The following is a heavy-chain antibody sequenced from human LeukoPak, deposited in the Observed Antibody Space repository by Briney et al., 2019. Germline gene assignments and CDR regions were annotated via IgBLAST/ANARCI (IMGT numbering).Heavy chain of an antibody. CDR3: AREAGWYCSGGSCYFYYFDY. CDR2: ISSGSSYI. D-gene: IGHD2-15*01. J-gene: IGHJ4*02. CDR1: GFTFSSYS. V-gene: IGHV3-21*01. Sequence: GGSLRLSCAASGFTFSSYSMNWVRQAPGKGLEWVSSISSGSSYIYYADSVKGRFTISRDNAKNSLYLQMNSLRAEDTAVYYCAREAGWYCSGGSCYFYYFDYWGQGTLVTVSS.